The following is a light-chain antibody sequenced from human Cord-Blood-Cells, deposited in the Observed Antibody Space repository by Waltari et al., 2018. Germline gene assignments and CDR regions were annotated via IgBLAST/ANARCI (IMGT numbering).Light chain of an antibody. V-gene: IGKV1-39*01. Sequence: IQMTQSPSSLSASVGDRVTITSRASQSISSYLNWYQQKPGKAPKLLIYAASSLQSGVPSSFIGSRSGTDCTLTISSLQPEDFATYYCQQSYSTPFTFGPGTKVDIK. CDR2: AAS. J-gene: IGKJ3*01. CDR3: QQSYSTPFT. CDR1: QSISSY.